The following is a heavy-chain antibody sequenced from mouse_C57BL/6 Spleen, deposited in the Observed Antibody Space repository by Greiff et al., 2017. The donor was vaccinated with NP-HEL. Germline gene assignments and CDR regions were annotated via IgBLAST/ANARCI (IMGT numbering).Heavy chain of an antibody. CDR1: GYSITSGYY. J-gene: IGHJ2*01. CDR3: ALSFDY. CDR2: ISYDGSN. Sequence: VQLKESGPGLVKPSQSLSLTCSVTGYSITSGYYWNWIRQFPGNKLEWMGYISYDGSNNYNPSLKNRISITRDTSKNQFFLKLNSVTTEDTATYYCALSFDYWGQGTTLTVSS. V-gene: IGHV3-6*01.